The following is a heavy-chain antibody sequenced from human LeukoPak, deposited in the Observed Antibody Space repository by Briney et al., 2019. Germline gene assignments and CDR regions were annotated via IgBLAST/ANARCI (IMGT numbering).Heavy chain of an antibody. V-gene: IGHV3-33*08. CDR3: ARELLRFLEWGGAFDI. CDR2: VWYGEDNK. CDR1: GFTFTSYG. D-gene: IGHD3-3*01. J-gene: IGHJ3*02. Sequence: GRSLRLSCAASGFTFTSYGMHWVRQAPGKGLEWVAVVWYGEDNKYYADSVEGRFTISRDISRTTLYLQMSGLRPEDTAVYYCARELLRFLEWGGAFDIWGQGTMVTVSS.